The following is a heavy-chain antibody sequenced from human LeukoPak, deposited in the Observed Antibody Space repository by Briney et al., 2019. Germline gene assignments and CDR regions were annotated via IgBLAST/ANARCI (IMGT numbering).Heavy chain of an antibody. J-gene: IGHJ4*02. CDR2: INHSGST. D-gene: IGHD2-2*02. CDR3: ARGLGYCSSTSCYTPEGNVRYYFDY. Sequence: PSETLSLTCAVYGGSFSGYYWSWIRQPPGKGLEWIGEINHSGSTNYNPSLKSRVTISVDTSKNQFSLKLSSVTAADTAVYYCARGLGYCSSTSCYTPEGNVRYYFDYWGQGTLVTVSS. V-gene: IGHV4-34*01. CDR1: GGSFSGYY.